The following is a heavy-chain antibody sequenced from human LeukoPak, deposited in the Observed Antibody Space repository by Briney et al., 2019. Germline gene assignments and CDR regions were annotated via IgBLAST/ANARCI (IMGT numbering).Heavy chain of an antibody. D-gene: IGHD5-18*01. Sequence: GGSLRLSCAASGFTFSSYSMNWVRQAPGKGLERISYISSGSGTIYYADSVKGRFTISRDNAKNSLYLQMNSLRAEDTALYYCARDRGVDTAMVNWFDPWGQGTLVTVSS. CDR1: GFTFSSYS. V-gene: IGHV3-48*01. CDR3: ARDRGVDTAMVNWFDP. J-gene: IGHJ5*02. CDR2: ISSGSGTI.